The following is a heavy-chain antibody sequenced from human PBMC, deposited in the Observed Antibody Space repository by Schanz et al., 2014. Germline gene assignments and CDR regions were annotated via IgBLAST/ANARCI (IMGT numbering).Heavy chain of an antibody. CDR3: ARAPGANASPYYFDY. CDR2: ISWNSYSL. J-gene: IGHJ4*02. Sequence: EVQLVESGGGLVQPGGSLRLSCAASGFTVSINYMSWVRQAPGKGLEWVSGISWNSYSLLYADSVQGRFTISRDNAKNSLYLQMNSLRHDDTAFYYCARAPGANASPYYFDYWGQGSLVTVSS. CDR1: GFTVSINY. V-gene: IGHV3-9*01. D-gene: IGHD2-8*01.